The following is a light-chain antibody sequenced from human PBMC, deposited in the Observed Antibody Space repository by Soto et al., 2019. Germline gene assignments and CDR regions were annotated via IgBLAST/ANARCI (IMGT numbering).Light chain of an antibody. Sequence: QSALTQPASVSGSPGQSITISCTGTSSDVGSYNLVSWYQQHPGKAPKLMIYEDIERPSGVPNRFSGSKSGNTASLTISGLQAEDEADYYCCSFATTNTWVFGGGTKVTVL. CDR1: SSDVGSYNL. CDR3: CSFATTNTWV. V-gene: IGLV2-23*01. CDR2: EDI. J-gene: IGLJ3*02.